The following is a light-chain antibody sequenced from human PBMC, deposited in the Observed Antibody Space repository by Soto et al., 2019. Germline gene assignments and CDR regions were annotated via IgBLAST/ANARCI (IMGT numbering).Light chain of an antibody. J-gene: IGKJ1*01. V-gene: IGKV3-20*01. CDR1: QSVSNSY. CDR2: GTS. CDR3: HQYGGSPTWT. Sequence: EIVLTQSPGTLSLSPGERATLSCRASQSVSNSYLAWYQQKPRQAPRLLIYGTSSRATGIPDRFSGGGSGKDFSLTISRLEPDDFAVYYCHQYGGSPTWTFGQGTKVDIK.